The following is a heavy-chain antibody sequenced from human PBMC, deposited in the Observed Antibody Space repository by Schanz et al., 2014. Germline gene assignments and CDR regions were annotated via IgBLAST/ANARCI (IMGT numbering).Heavy chain of an antibody. CDR1: GFTFSTFA. CDR2: ISNNGDST. CDR3: GRAGTGMAGWYFEL. D-gene: IGHD5-18*01. J-gene: IGHJ2*01. V-gene: IGHV3-64D*06. Sequence: EVQLVESGGGLIQPGGSLRLSCSASGFTFSTFAMHWVRQAPGKGLEYISAISNNGDSTYYADSVKGRFTISRDNSKNTRFLQMSSLRGDDMAVYYCGRAGTGMAGWYFELWGRGTLVTVSS.